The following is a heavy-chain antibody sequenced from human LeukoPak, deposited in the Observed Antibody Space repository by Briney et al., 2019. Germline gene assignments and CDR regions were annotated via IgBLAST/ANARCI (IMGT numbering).Heavy chain of an antibody. J-gene: IGHJ4*02. CDR2: ISAYNGNT. D-gene: IGHD2-2*01. CDR1: GYTFTTYD. V-gene: IGHV1-18*01. Sequence: GASVKVSCKASGYTFTTYDINWVRQAPGQGLEWMGWISAYNGNTNYAQKLQGRVTMTTDTSTSTAYMELRSLRSDDTAVYYCARRYCGSTSCFNFDYWGQGTLVTVSS. CDR3: ARRYCGSTSCFNFDY.